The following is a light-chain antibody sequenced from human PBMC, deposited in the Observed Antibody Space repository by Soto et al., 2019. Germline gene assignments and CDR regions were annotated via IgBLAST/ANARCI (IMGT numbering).Light chain of an antibody. CDR1: SSDVGRFNF. J-gene: IGLJ1*01. V-gene: IGLV2-14*01. CDR3: SSYTTRNTYV. CDR2: GVT. Sequence: QSALTQPASVSGSPGQSITISCTGTSSDVGRFNFVSWFQQHPGKAPKLLIYGVTKRPSGVSNRFSGSKSGNTASLTISGLQTEDEADYYCSSYTTRNTYVFGTGTKLTVL.